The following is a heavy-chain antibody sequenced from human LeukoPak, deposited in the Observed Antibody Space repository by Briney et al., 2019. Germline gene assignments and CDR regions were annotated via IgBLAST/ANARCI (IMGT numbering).Heavy chain of an antibody. CDR2: IDTKDTRT. CDR3: LKEVVATIPPL. D-gene: IGHD5-12*01. V-gene: IGHV3-23*01. J-gene: IGHJ4*02. Sequence: GGSLRLSCAASGFTLSNCAMTWVRQAPGKGLEWVSGIDTKDTRTYYADSVKGRFTISRDNSKNTLFLQMNSLRAEDTAVYYCLKEVVATIPPLWGQGTLVTVSS. CDR1: GFTLSNCA.